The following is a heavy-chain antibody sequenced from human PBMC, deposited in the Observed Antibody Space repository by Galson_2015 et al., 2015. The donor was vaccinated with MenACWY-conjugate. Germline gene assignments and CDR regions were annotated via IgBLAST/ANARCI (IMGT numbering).Heavy chain of an antibody. V-gene: IGHV3-23*01. CDR2: LNGSGDNT. J-gene: IGHJ5*02. D-gene: IGHD6-19*01. CDR1: GFTFSNYA. Sequence: SLRLSCEASGFTFSNYAMGWVRQASGKGLEWVAGLNGSGDNTFYEESVKGRVTISRDTSKNTLHLQMSSLRAEDTAVYYCVKAQSIGWYVGYNYFDPWGQGALVTVSS. CDR3: VKAQSIGWYVGYNYFDP.